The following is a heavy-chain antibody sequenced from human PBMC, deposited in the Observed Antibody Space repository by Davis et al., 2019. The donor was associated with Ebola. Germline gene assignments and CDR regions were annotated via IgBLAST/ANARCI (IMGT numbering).Heavy chain of an antibody. Sequence: ASVKVSYKASGYTFTSYGISWVRQAPGQGLEWMGWISAYNGNTNYAQKLQGRVTMTTDTSTSTAYMELRSLRSDDTAVYYCARESIAVAGTRYYYYGMDVWGQGTTVTVSS. CDR2: ISAYNGNT. D-gene: IGHD6-19*01. V-gene: IGHV1-18*01. CDR1: GYTFTSYG. J-gene: IGHJ6*02. CDR3: ARESIAVAGTRYYYYGMDV.